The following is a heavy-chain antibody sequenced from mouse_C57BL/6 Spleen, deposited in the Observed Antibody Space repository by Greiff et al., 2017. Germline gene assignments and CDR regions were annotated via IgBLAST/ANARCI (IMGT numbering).Heavy chain of an antibody. D-gene: IGHD2-1*01. Sequence: EVKLMESGGGLVKPGGSLKLSCAASGFTFSDYGMHWVRQAPEKGLEWVAYISSGSSTIYYADTVKGRVTISRDNAKNTLFLQMTSLRSEDTAMYYCARVTAWYFDVWGTGTTVTVSS. J-gene: IGHJ1*03. CDR2: ISSGSSTI. CDR1: GFTFSDYG. CDR3: ARVTAWYFDV. V-gene: IGHV5-17*01.